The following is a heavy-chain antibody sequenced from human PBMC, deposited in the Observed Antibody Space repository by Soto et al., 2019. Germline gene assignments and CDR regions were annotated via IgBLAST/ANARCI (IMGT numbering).Heavy chain of an antibody. CDR1: GYTFTNYG. D-gene: IGHD3-10*01. J-gene: IGHJ5*02. Sequence: ASVKVSCKASGYTFTNYGISWVRQAPGQGLEWMGWINTYNGNTNHAQKLQGRVTMTTDTSTSTAYMELRSLRSDDTAVYYCARDVGSENYVSGTYWFDPWGQGTLVTVSS. CDR2: INTYNGNT. V-gene: IGHV1-18*01. CDR3: ARDVGSENYVSGTYWFDP.